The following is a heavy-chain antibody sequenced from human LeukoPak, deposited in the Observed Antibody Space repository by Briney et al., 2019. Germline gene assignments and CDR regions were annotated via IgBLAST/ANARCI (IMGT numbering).Heavy chain of an antibody. Sequence: PSETLSLTCTVSGASISSDSYYWGWIRQPPGKGLEWIGYIYYSGSTNYNPSLKSRVTISVDTSKNQFSLKLSSVTAADTAVYYCARAVPTAFDIWGQGTMVTVSS. V-gene: IGHV4-61*01. D-gene: IGHD4-17*01. J-gene: IGHJ3*02. CDR1: GASISSDSYY. CDR2: IYYSGST. CDR3: ARAVPTAFDI.